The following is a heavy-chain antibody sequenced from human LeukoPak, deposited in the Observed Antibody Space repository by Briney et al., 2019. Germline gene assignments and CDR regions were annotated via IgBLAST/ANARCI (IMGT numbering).Heavy chain of an antibody. V-gene: IGHV3-48*02. Sequence: GGSLKLSCAASGFTFSRYSMNWVRQAPGKGLEWVSYISRSGSTIYYADSVKGRFTISRDNAKNSLYLQMNSLRDEDTAVYYCARDTEHLYFVFDYWGQGTLVTVSS. CDR3: ARDTEHLYFVFDY. CDR2: ISRSGSTI. CDR1: GFTFSRYS. J-gene: IGHJ4*02. D-gene: IGHD2-2*02.